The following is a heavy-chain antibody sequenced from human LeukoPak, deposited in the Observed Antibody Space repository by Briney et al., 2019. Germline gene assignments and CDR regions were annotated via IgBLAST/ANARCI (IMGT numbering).Heavy chain of an antibody. CDR1: GYTFSGHY. CDR3: ARDVYTSGWRYFDL. Sequence: ASVKVSCKASGYTFSGHYMHWVRQAPGQGPEWMGWINPNSGDTNYAQKFQGRVTMTRDASIGTAYMEVNRLRYDDTAVYYCARDVYTSGWRYFDLWGHGTLVTVSS. J-gene: IGHJ2*01. D-gene: IGHD6-19*01. CDR2: INPNSGDT. V-gene: IGHV1-2*02.